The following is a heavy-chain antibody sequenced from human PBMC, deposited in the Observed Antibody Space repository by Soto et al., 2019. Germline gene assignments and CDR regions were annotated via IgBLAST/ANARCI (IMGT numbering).Heavy chain of an antibody. CDR3: ARWVEVSLDYFDS. V-gene: IGHV4-30-4*01. Sequence: SETLSLTCTVSGGSISSGDYYWSWIRQPPGKGLEWIGYIHYSGSTYHNPSLKSRVTISVDTSKNQFSLNLNSVTAADTAVYYCARWVEVSLDYFDSWGQGTPVTVPS. CDR1: GGSISSGDYY. J-gene: IGHJ4*02. CDR2: IHYSGST. D-gene: IGHD1-20*01.